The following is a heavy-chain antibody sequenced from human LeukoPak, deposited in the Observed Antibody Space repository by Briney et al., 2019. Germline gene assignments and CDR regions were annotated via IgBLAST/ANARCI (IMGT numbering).Heavy chain of an antibody. CDR2: INPNSGGT. D-gene: IGHD3-22*01. CDR3: ARAMYYYDSSGYYFLDAFDI. V-gene: IGHV1-2*02. Sequence: ASVKVSCKASGYTFTGYYMHWVRQAPGQGLEWMGWINPNSGGTNYAQQFQGRVTMTRDTSISTAYMELSRLRSDDTAVYYCARAMYYYDSSGYYFLDAFDIWGQGTMVTVSS. CDR1: GYTFTGYY. J-gene: IGHJ3*02.